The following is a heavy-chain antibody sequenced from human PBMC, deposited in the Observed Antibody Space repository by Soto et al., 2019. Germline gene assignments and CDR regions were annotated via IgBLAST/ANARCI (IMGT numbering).Heavy chain of an antibody. CDR3: ARGEQYSGRIFDY. Sequence: QPRALSSGVTGVSVRSNLAGWSGARASPSRGLEWLGRTYYRSKWYYEYAVSVRGRITINPDTSKNQYSLQLNSVTPEDTAVYFCARGEQYSGRIFDYCGQGTLVPVSS. J-gene: IGHJ4*01. CDR1: GVSVRSNLAG. CDR2: TYYRSKWYY. V-gene: IGHV6-1*01. D-gene: IGHD1-26*01.